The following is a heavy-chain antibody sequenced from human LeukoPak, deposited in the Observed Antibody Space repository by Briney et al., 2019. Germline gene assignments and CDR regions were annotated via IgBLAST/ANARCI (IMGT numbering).Heavy chain of an antibody. D-gene: IGHD7-27*01. CDR1: GFTFSSYA. CDR3: AKANWGSGY. J-gene: IGHJ4*02. CDR2: ITVSGGST. Sequence: GGSLRLSCAASGFTFSSYAMSWVRQAPGKGLEWVSTITVSGGSTYYADSVKGRFTISRDNSKNALDLQMNSLRAEDTAVYYCAKANWGSGYWGQGTLVTVSS. V-gene: IGHV3-23*01.